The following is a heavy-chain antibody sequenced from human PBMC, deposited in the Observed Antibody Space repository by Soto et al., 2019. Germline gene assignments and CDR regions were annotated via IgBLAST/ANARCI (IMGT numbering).Heavy chain of an antibody. Sequence: EVQLLESGGGLVQPGGSLRLSCAASGFTFSSYAMTWVRQAPGKGLEWVSAISGSGGSTNYADSVKGRFTISRDNSKNSLYLKMNCLRAEDTALYYCAKDGVRYSSSSVYFDYWGQGTLVTVSS. CDR2: ISGSGGST. V-gene: IGHV3-23*01. CDR3: AKDGVRYSSSSVYFDY. D-gene: IGHD6-6*01. CDR1: GFTFSSYA. J-gene: IGHJ4*02.